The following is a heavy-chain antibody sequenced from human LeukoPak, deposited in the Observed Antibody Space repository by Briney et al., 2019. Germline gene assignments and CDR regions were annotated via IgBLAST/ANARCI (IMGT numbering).Heavy chain of an antibody. CDR1: GASVSSNTW. Sequence: SGTLSLTCDVSGASVSSNTWWSWVRQPPGKGLEWIGEIYHSGSTNYNPSLKSRVTISVDTSKKQFSLKVRSVTAADTAVYYCARKEGGQLVNTRRWFDPWGQGTLVTVSS. CDR3: ARKEGGQLVNTRRWFDP. V-gene: IGHV4-4*02. J-gene: IGHJ5*02. D-gene: IGHD6-13*01. CDR2: IYHSGST.